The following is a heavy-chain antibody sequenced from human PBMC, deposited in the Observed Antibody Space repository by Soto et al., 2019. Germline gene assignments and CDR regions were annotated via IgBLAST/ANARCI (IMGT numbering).Heavy chain of an antibody. CDR2: ISSTSTYT. Sequence: GSLRLSCAASGFTFRSYAMNWVRQTQEKGLEWVSSISSTSTYTHYADSVKGRFTISRDNANNSLFLQMNSLRAEDTAIYYCARDLALAGNYWGQGALVTVSS. CDR3: ARDLALAGNY. J-gene: IGHJ4*02. D-gene: IGHD6-19*01. CDR1: GFTFRSYA. V-gene: IGHV3-21*01.